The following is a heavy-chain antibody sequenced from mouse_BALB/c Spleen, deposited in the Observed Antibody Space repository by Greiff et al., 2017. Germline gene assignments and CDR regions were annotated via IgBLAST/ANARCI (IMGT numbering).Heavy chain of an antibody. D-gene: IGHD2-1*01. J-gene: IGHJ4*01. CDR1: GFTFSSYA. CDR2: ISSGGST. CDR3: ARVYVNYDAMDY. V-gene: IGHV5-6-5*01. Sequence: EVQLVESGGGLVKPGGSLKLSCAASGFTFSSYAMSWVRQTPEKRLEWVASISSGGSTYYPDSVKGRFTISRDNARNILYLQMSSLRSEDTAMYYCARVYVNYDAMDYWGQGTSVTVSS.